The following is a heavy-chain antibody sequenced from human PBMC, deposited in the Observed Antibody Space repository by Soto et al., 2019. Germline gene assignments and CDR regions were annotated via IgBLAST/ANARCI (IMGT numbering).Heavy chain of an antibody. CDR1: GFTFSSYE. Sequence: VGSLRLSCAASGFTFSSYEMNWVRQAPGKGLEWVSYISSSGSTIYYADSVKGRFTISRDNAKNSLYLQMNSLRAEDTAVYYCARGGWLVLNYWGQGTLVTVSS. V-gene: IGHV3-48*03. J-gene: IGHJ4*02. CDR3: ARGGWLVLNY. CDR2: ISSSGSTI. D-gene: IGHD6-19*01.